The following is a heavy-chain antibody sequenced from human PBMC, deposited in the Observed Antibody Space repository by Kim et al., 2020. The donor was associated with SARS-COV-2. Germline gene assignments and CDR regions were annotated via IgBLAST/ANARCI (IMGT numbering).Heavy chain of an antibody. D-gene: IGHD3-3*01. Sequence: FPGRVTITADESTSTAYMELSSLRTEDTAVYYCARGVGRFLEWLPYGMDVWGQGTTVTVSS. CDR3: ARGVGRFLEWLPYGMDV. V-gene: IGHV1-69*01. J-gene: IGHJ6*02.